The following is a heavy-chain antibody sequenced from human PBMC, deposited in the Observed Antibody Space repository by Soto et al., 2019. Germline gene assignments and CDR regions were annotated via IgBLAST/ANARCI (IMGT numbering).Heavy chain of an antibody. D-gene: IGHD2-15*01. V-gene: IGHV1-69*02. Sequence: GASVKVSCKASGGTFSSYTISWVRQAPGQGLEWMGKIIPILGIANYAQKFQGRVTITADKSTSTAYMELSSLRSEDTSVYYCARAPGCSGGSCYDAPYAWGQGTLVTVSS. J-gene: IGHJ1*01. CDR3: ARAPGCSGGSCYDAPYA. CDR2: IIPILGIA. CDR1: GGTFSSYT.